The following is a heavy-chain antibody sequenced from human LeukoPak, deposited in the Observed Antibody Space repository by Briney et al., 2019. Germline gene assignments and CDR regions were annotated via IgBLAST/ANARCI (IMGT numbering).Heavy chain of an antibody. CDR3: ASFSAGTRHAFDI. V-gene: IGHV3-11*01. D-gene: IGHD1-1*01. J-gene: IGHJ3*02. Sequence: PGGSLRLSCAASGFTFSDYYMSWIRQAPGKGLEWVSYITSSGSTIYYADSVKGRFTISRDNAKNSLYLQMNSLRAEDTAVYYCASFSAGTRHAFDIWGQGTMVTVSS. CDR1: GFTFSDYY. CDR2: ITSSGSTI.